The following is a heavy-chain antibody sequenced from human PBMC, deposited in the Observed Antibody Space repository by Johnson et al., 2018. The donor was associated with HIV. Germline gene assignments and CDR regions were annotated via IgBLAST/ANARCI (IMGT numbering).Heavy chain of an antibody. J-gene: IGHJ3*02. CDR1: AFTFSSYG. V-gene: IGHV3-30*02. D-gene: IGHD2-15*01. CDR2: IRYDGNNK. Sequence: QVQLVESGGGVVQPGGSLRLSCAASAFTFSSYGMHWVRQAPGKGLEWVAFIRYDGNNKYYADSVKGRFTISRDNSKNTLYLQMNSLRVEDTAVYYVRVVGDAFDIWGQGTMVTVSS. CDR3: RVVGDAFDI.